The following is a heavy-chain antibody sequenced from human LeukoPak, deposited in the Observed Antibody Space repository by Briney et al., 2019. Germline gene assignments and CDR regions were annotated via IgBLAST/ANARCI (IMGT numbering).Heavy chain of an antibody. CDR3: ARDSAGWLQTSHDY. Sequence: GGSLRLSCAASGFTFSSYSTNWVRQAPGKGLEWVSYISSSSSTIYYADSVKGRFTISRDNAKNSLYLQMNSLRDEDTAVYYCARDSAGWLQTSHDYWGQGTLVTVSS. V-gene: IGHV3-48*02. CDR2: ISSSSSTI. CDR1: GFTFSSYS. D-gene: IGHD5-12*01. J-gene: IGHJ4*02.